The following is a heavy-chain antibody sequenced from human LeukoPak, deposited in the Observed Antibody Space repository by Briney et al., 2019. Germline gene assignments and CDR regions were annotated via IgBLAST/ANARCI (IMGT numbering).Heavy chain of an antibody. CDR3: ARWDSSGWYGTYYYYYMDV. CDR2: INWNGGST. V-gene: IGHV3-20*04. Sequence: RTGGSLRLSCAASGFTFDDYGMSWVRQAPGKGLEWVSGINWNGGSTGYADSVKGRFTISRDNAKNSLYLQMNSLRAEDTALYYCARWDSSGWYGTYYYYYMDVWGKGTTVTVSS. CDR1: GFTFDDYG. D-gene: IGHD6-19*01. J-gene: IGHJ6*03.